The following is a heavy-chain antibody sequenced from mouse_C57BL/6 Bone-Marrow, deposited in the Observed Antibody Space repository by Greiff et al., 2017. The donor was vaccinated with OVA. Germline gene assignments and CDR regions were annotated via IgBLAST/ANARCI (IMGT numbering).Heavy chain of an antibody. CDR2: IYPGGGYT. V-gene: IGHV1-63*01. Sequence: QVQLQQSGAELVRPGPSVKMSCKASGYTFTNYWIGWAKQRPGHGLEWIGDIYPGGGYTNYNEKFKGKATLTADKSSSTAYMQFSSLTSEDSAIYYCARRRGLGWYFDVWGTGTTVTVSS. CDR1: GYTFTNYW. D-gene: IGHD4-1*01. J-gene: IGHJ1*03. CDR3: ARRRGLGWYFDV.